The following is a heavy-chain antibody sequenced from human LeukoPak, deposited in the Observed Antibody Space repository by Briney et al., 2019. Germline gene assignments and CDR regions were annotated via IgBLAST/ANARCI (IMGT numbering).Heavy chain of an antibody. J-gene: IGHJ4*02. CDR3: ARGSPTYYYGSGSYSVGPNFDY. CDR2: INPNSGGT. D-gene: IGHD3-10*01. Sequence: ASVKVSCKASGYTFTSYYMHWMRQAPGQGLEWMGWINPNSGGTNYAQKFQGRVTMTRDTSISTAYMELSRLRSDDTAVYYCARGSPTYYYGSGSYSVGPNFDYWGQGTLVTVSS. CDR1: GYTFTSYY. V-gene: IGHV1-2*02.